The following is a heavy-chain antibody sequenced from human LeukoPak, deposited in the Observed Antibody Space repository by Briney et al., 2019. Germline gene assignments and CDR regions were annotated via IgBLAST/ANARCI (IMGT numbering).Heavy chain of an antibody. D-gene: IGHD4-17*01. CDR1: GGSISSYY. Sequence: SETLSLTCTVSGGSISSYYWSWIRQPPGKGLEWIGYVYYSGSAHYNPSLKSRVTISVDTSKNQFSLKLSSVTGADTAVYYCARDLTEDYGDYYYFDGMDVWGQETTVTVSS. J-gene: IGHJ6*02. CDR3: ARDLTEDYGDYYYFDGMDV. CDR2: VYYSGSA. V-gene: IGHV4-59*12.